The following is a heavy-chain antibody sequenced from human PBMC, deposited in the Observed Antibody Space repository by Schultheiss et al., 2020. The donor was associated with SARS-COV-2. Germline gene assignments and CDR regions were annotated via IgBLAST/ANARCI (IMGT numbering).Heavy chain of an antibody. CDR1: GYTFTSYG. CDR2: ISAYNGNT. CDR3: ATVLGIPYNWFDP. Sequence: ASVKVSCKASGYTFTSYGISWVRQAPGQGLEWMGWISAYNGNTNYAQKFQGRVTMTDDTSTDTAYMELSSLRSEDTAVYYCATVLGIPYNWFDPWGQGTLVTVSS. V-gene: IGHV1-18*04. D-gene: IGHD2/OR15-2a*01. J-gene: IGHJ5*02.